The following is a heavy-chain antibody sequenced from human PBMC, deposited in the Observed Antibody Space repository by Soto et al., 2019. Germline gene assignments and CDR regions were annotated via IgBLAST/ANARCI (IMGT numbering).Heavy chain of an antibody. J-gene: IGHJ5*01. CDR2: TRDKPNNYAA. CDR1: GFAFDDYY. D-gene: IGHD1-26*01. V-gene: IGHV3-72*01. Sequence: EGQLVQSGGGLVQPGGSLRLSCTASGFAFDDYYMDWVRQVPGKGLEWIGRTRDKPNNYAAEHVASVKGRFTISRDASKDSMYLQLNSVKTADTAVYYCARNTGGSYDSWGQRALVIVSS. CDR3: ARNTGGSYDS.